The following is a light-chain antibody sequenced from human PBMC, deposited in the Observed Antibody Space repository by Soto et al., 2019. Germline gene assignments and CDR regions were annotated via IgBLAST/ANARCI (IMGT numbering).Light chain of an antibody. CDR2: DVS. Sequence: QSALTQPASVSGSPGQSITISCTGTSRDVGGYNYVSWYQQHPGKAPKLMIYDVSNRPSGVSNRFSGSKSGNTASLTISGLQAEDEADYYCSSYTSSILLGGGTKLTVL. V-gene: IGLV2-14*01. J-gene: IGLJ2*01. CDR3: SSYTSSIL. CDR1: SRDVGGYNY.